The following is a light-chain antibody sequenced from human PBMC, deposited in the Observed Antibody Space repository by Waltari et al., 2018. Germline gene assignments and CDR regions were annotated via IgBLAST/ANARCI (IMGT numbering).Light chain of an antibody. V-gene: IGLV2-11*01. Sequence: QSALTQPRSVSGSPGQSVPISCPGTSRVVGGYNYVPWYQQHPGKAPKLMIYDVSKRPSGVPDRFSGSKSGNTASLTISGLQAEDEADYYCCSYAGSYTYVVFGGGTKLTVL. CDR1: SRVVGGYNY. CDR3: CSYAGSYTYVV. CDR2: DVS. J-gene: IGLJ2*01.